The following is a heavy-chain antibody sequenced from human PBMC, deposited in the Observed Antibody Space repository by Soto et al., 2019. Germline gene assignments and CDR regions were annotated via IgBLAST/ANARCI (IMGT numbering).Heavy chain of an antibody. D-gene: IGHD6-13*01. CDR1: GFTFSSYA. Sequence: EVQLLESGGGLVQPGGSLRLSCAASGFTFSSYAMSWVRQAPGKGLEWVSVISGSGDSTYYADSVRGRFTISRDNPKNTLYLQMKRLRAEDTAVYYCAKDRDGAAAGPTKFYGMDVWGQGTTVTVSS. CDR2: ISGSGDST. V-gene: IGHV3-23*01. J-gene: IGHJ6*02. CDR3: AKDRDGAAAGPTKFYGMDV.